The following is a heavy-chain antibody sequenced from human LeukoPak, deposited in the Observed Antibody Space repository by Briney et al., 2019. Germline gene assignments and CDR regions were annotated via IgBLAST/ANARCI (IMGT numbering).Heavy chain of an antibody. V-gene: IGHV6-1*01. CDR3: ARASHGYNDY. Sequence: SQTLSLTCAISGDSVSSNIAAWIWIRQSPSRGLEWLGRTYYRSKWYYDYAVSVRSRITINPDTSNNHFSLQLSSVTPEDTAVYYCARASHGYNDYWGQGTLVTVSS. CDR2: TYYRSKWYY. D-gene: IGHD5-18*01. J-gene: IGHJ4*02. CDR1: GDSVSSNIAA.